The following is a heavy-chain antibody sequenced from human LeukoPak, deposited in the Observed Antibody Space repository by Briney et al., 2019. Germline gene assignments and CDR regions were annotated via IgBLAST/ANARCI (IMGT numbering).Heavy chain of an antibody. Sequence: KASETLSLTCAVYGGSFSGYYCSWIRQPPGKGLEWIGEINHSGSTNYNPSLKSRVTISVDTSKNQFSLKLSSVTAADTAVYYCARWYNYYDSSGYWPLRAFDIWGQGTMVTVSS. CDR1: GGSFSGYY. CDR3: ARWYNYYDSSGYWPLRAFDI. V-gene: IGHV4-34*01. CDR2: INHSGST. D-gene: IGHD3-22*01. J-gene: IGHJ3*02.